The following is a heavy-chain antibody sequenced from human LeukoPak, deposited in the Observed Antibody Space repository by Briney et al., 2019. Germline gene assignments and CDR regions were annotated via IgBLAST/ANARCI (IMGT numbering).Heavy chain of an antibody. Sequence: SETLSLTCTVSGGSLSSGSYYWSWIRQPAGKGLEWIGRIYTSGSTNYNPSLKSRVTISVDTSKNQFSLKLSSVTAAHTAVYYCARVSSSGGYYFDYWGQGTLVTVSS. CDR3: ARVSSSGGYYFDY. J-gene: IGHJ4*02. D-gene: IGHD3-10*01. V-gene: IGHV4-61*02. CDR1: GGSLSSGSYY. CDR2: IYTSGST.